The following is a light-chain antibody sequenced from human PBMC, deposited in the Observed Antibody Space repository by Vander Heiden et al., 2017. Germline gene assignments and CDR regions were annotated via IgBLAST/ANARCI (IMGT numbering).Light chain of an antibody. CDR1: QSVPSSY. Sequence: EIVLTPSPDTLSLSPGERATLSCRTSQSVPSSYLAWYQQRPGQPPRLLIYGSSNRASGIADRFSGSGSGTLFTLTISRLEPEDFVVYFCHQYGNSPRTFGQGTRVEVK. J-gene: IGKJ1*01. CDR3: HQYGNSPRT. CDR2: GSS. V-gene: IGKV3-20*01.